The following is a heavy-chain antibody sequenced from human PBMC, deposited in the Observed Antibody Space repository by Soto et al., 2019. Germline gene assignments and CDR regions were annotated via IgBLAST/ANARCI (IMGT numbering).Heavy chain of an antibody. CDR3: AKDGCSSTSCYHFDS. D-gene: IGHD2-2*01. CDR2: ISDSGGTA. CDR1: GFTFSTYA. V-gene: IGHV3-23*01. J-gene: IGHJ4*02. Sequence: EVQLLESGGGLVLPGESLRLSCADSGFTFSTYAMSWVRQAPGKGLEWVSAISDSGGTAFHADPVKGRFTISRENSKSTLYLQMSGLRAEDTAVYYCAKDGCSSTSCYHFDSWGQGTLVTVSS.